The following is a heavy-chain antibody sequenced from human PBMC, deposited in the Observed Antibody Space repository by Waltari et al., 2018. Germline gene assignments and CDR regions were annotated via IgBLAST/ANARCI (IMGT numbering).Heavy chain of an antibody. CDR3: ATLGGGYY. D-gene: IGHD3-16*01. CDR2: IYHSGRP. Sequence: QLQLQESGSGLVKPSQTLSLTCAVSGGSISSGGYSWSWIRQPPGKGLEWIGYIYHSGRPHSNPSLKSRVTISVDSAKNQFSLKLSSVTAADTAVYYCATLGGGYYWGQGTLVTVSS. J-gene: IGHJ4*02. V-gene: IGHV4-30-2*01. CDR1: GGSISSGGYS.